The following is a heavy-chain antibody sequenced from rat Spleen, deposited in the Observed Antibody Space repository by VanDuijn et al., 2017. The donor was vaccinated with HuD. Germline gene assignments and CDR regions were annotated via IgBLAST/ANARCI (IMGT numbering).Heavy chain of an antibody. CDR1: GFSLSNYG. Sequence: VQLKESGPGLVQPSQTLSLTCTVSGFSLSNYGVIWFRQPPGKGLEWMGIIWDDGNPNYNSTLKSRLSITRDTSKSQVFLKMNSVQTEDTAMYFCAIPAISYWGQGVMVTVSS. CDR2: IWDDGNP. J-gene: IGHJ2*01. D-gene: IGHD1-2*01. V-gene: IGHV2-13*01. CDR3: AIPAISY.